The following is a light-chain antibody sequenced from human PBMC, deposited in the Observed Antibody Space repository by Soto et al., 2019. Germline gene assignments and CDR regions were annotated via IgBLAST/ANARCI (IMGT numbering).Light chain of an antibody. J-gene: IGKJ4*01. CDR1: QSISSY. CDR2: AAS. V-gene: IGKV1-39*01. Sequence: DIQMTQSPSSLSASVGDRVTTTCRASQSISSYLNWYQQKPGKAPKLLIYAASTLQSGVPSRFSGSGFGTDFTLTISSLEPEDFAVYYCQQRSDWPLTFGGGTKVDIK. CDR3: QQRSDWPLT.